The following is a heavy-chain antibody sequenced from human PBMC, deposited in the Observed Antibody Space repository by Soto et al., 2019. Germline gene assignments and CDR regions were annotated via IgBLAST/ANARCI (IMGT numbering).Heavy chain of an antibody. V-gene: IGHV1-58*01. D-gene: IGHD3-22*01. J-gene: IGHJ4*02. CDR1: GFTFTSSA. CDR2: IVVGSGTT. Sequence: QMQLVQSGPEVKKPGTSVKVSCKASGFTFTSSAVQWVRQARGQRLEWIGWIVVGSGTTNYAQKFQERVTITRDMSTSTAYMELSSLRSEDTAVYYCAAGTYYYDSSGYISFDYWGQGTLVTVSS. CDR3: AAGTYYYDSSGYISFDY.